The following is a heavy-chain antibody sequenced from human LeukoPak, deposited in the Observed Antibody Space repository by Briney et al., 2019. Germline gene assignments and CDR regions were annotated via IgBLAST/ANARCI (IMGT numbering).Heavy chain of an antibody. Sequence: GGSLRLSCAASGFTVSSNYMSWVRQAPGKGLEWVSVIYSGGSTYYADSVKGRFTISRDNSKNTLYLQMNSLRAEDTAVYYCASSRGYSGYVSDDAFDIWGQGTMVTVSS. V-gene: IGHV3-53*01. D-gene: IGHD5-12*01. CDR1: GFTVSSNY. J-gene: IGHJ3*02. CDR2: IYSGGST. CDR3: ASSRGYSGYVSDDAFDI.